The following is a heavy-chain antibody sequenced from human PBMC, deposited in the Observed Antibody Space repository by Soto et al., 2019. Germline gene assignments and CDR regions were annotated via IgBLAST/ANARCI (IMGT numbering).Heavy chain of an antibody. V-gene: IGHV4-30-2*01. Sequence: SSETLSLTCAVSGGSISSGCYSWSWIRQPPGKGLEWIGYIYHSGSTYYNPSLKSRVTISVDRSKNQFSLKLSSVTAADTAVYYCARASTTVTTLDYWGQGTLVTVSS. J-gene: IGHJ4*02. CDR3: ARASTTVTTLDY. CDR2: IYHSGST. CDR1: GGSISSGCYS. D-gene: IGHD4-17*01.